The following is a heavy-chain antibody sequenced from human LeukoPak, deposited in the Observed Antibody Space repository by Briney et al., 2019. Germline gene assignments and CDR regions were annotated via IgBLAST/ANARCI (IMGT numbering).Heavy chain of an antibody. CDR1: GGSFSGYY. Sequence: SETLSLTCAVYGGSFSGYYWSWIRQPPGKGLEWTGEINHSGSTNYNPSLKSRVTISVGTSKNQFSLKLSSVTAADTAVYYCAREAYYYDSSGSTYWGQGTLVTVSS. CDR2: INHSGST. CDR3: AREAYYYDSSGSTY. J-gene: IGHJ4*02. D-gene: IGHD3-22*01. V-gene: IGHV4-34*01.